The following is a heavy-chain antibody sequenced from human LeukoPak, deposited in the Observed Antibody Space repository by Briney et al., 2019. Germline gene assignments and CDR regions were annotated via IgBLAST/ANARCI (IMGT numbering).Heavy chain of an antibody. Sequence: SETLSLTCTVSGGSISSYYWSWIRQPAGKGLEWIGRIYTSGSTNYNPSLKSRVTISVDTSKNQFSLKLSSVTAADTAVYYCARGSGSARRRYYYYYYGMDVWGQGTTVTVSS. J-gene: IGHJ6*02. CDR2: IYTSGST. D-gene: IGHD3-10*01. CDR1: GGSISSYY. V-gene: IGHV4-4*07. CDR3: ARGSGSARRRYYYYYYGMDV.